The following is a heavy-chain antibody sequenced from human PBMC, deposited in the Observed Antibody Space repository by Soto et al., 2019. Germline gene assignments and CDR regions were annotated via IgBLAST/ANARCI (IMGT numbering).Heavy chain of an antibody. Sequence: SVKVSCKASGGTFSNYAIDWVRQAPGQGLEWMGGIIPLFAKTDYAQKFQGRVTVTADRTTSTVYMDLSSLRSEDTAMYYCARGVPYYYNSSGYPCDSWGLGTLVTVSS. CDR3: ARGVPYYYNSSGYPCDS. D-gene: IGHD3-22*01. J-gene: IGHJ4*02. CDR1: GGTFSNYA. CDR2: IIPLFAKT. V-gene: IGHV1-69*06.